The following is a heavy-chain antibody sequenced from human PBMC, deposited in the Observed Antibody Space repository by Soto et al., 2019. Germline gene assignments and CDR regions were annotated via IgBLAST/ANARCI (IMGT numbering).Heavy chain of an antibody. CDR3: ATKARGYSYGYRDYFDY. CDR1: GGTFSSYA. V-gene: IGHV1-69*13. D-gene: IGHD5-18*01. CDR2: IIPIFGTA. Sequence: SVKVSCKASGGTFSSYAISWVRQAPGQGLEWMGGIIPIFGTANYAQKFQGRVTITADESTSTAYMELSSLRSEDTAVYYCATKARGYSYGYRDYFDYWGQGTLVTVSS. J-gene: IGHJ4*02.